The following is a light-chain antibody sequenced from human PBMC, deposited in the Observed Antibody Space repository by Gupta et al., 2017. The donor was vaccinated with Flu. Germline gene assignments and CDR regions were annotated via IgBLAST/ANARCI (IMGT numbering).Light chain of an antibody. J-gene: IGKJ1*01. CDR1: HNVANSY. V-gene: IGKV3-20*01. CDR2: GAS. Sequence: GEKATLSCSASHNVANSYLSWYQHKPGQAPILLIYGASNRATGVPDRFSGSGSGTDFTLTISSLEPEDFAVYYCLQYGSAYMFGQGTKVEI. CDR3: LQYGSAYM.